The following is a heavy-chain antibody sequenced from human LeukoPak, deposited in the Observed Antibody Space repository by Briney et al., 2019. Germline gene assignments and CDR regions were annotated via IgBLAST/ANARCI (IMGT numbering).Heavy chain of an antibody. V-gene: IGHV4-34*01. Sequence: SETLSLTCAVYGGSFSGYYWNWIRQPPGKGLEWIGEINHSGSSNYNPSLKSRVTISLDTSKNQFSLKLSSVTAADTAVYYCARSPRRPHFYSSGSYYYYFDYWGQGTLVTVSS. J-gene: IGHJ4*02. CDR3: ARSPRRPHFYSSGSYYYYFDY. CDR1: GGSFSGYY. CDR2: INHSGSS. D-gene: IGHD3-10*01.